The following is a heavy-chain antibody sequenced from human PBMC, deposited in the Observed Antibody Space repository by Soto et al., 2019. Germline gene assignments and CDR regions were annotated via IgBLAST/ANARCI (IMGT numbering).Heavy chain of an antibody. Sequence: GGSLRLSCAASGLSFSNYGMHWVRQAPGKGLELVAVTSFNGNNKWYTDSVKGRFTISRDNSKNTLYLQMDSLRDEDTAVYYCARDSNRENYLEHWGPGTLVTVSS. J-gene: IGHJ4*02. CDR2: TSFNGNNK. CDR3: ARDSNRENYLEH. CDR1: GLSFSNYG. V-gene: IGHV3-30*03.